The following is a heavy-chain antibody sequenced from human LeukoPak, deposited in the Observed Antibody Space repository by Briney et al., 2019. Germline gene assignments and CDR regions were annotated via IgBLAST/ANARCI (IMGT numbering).Heavy chain of an antibody. V-gene: IGHV4-34*01. D-gene: IGHD1-1*01. Sequence: SETLSLTCAVYGGSFSGYYWSWIRQPPGKGLEWIGEINHSGSTNYNPSLKSRVTISVDTSKNQFSLKLTSLTAADTALYFCARDSMRIQTGTTPWGQGTLVTVSS. CDR1: GGSFSGYY. J-gene: IGHJ5*02. CDR2: INHSGST. CDR3: ARDSMRIQTGTTP.